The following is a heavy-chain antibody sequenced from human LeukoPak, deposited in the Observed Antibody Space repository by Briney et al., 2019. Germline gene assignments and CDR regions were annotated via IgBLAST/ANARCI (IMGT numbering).Heavy chain of an antibody. J-gene: IGHJ5*02. CDR1: GGSISSGGYY. D-gene: IGHD1-26*01. Sequence: SSETLSLTCTVSGGSISSGGYYWSWIRQHPGKGLEWIGHIYYSGSTYYNASLKSRVSISIDTSKNQFSLKLTSVTAADTVVYYCARSRVGPWGQGTLVTVSS. CDR2: IYYSGST. CDR3: ARSRVGP. V-gene: IGHV4-31*03.